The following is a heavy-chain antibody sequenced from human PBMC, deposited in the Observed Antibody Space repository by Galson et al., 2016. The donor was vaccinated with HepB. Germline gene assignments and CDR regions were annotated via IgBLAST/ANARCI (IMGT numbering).Heavy chain of an antibody. CDR2: ISSSSSYI. Sequence: SLRLSCAASGFTFSSYSMNWVRQAPGKGLEWVSSISSSSSYIYYADSVKGRFTISRDNAKNSLFLQMNSLRAEDTAVYYCARRKVVLPPATDYYGMDSWGQGTTVTVSS. CDR3: ARRKVVLPPATDYYGMDS. V-gene: IGHV3-21*01. CDR1: GFTFSSYS. J-gene: IGHJ6*02. D-gene: IGHD2-2*01.